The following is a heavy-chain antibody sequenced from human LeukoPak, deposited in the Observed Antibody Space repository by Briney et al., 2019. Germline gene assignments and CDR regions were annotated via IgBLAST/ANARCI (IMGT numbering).Heavy chain of an antibody. Sequence: GSLRLSCAASGFTFSSSAMSWVRQVPGKGLEWVSGISASGGSTYYADSVKGRFTISRDNSKNTLYLQMNSLRAEDTAVYYCARGAYYYDSSGYYYPFGRGTLVTVSS. CDR2: ISASGGST. D-gene: IGHD3-22*01. V-gene: IGHV3-23*01. CDR1: GFTFSSSA. CDR3: ARGAYYYDSSGYYYP. J-gene: IGHJ5*02.